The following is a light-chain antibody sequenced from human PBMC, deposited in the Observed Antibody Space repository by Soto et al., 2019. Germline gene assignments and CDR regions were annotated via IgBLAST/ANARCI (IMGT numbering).Light chain of an antibody. J-gene: IGKJ3*01. CDR1: QSVSSY. CDR2: DAS. CDR3: QKYNSAPLT. V-gene: IGKV3-11*01. Sequence: EIVLTQSPANLSLSPGDRATLSCRASQSVSSYLAWYQQKPGQAPRLLIYDASNRATGIPARFSGSGSGTDFTLTISSLEPEDVATYYCQKYNSAPLTFGPGTKVDIK.